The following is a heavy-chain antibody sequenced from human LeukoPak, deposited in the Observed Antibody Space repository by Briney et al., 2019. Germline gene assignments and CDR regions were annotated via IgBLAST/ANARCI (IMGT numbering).Heavy chain of an antibody. V-gene: IGHV3-48*01. CDR1: GFTFSSYS. CDR2: ISSSSSTI. CDR3: AKRTSYDSSGYYLY. Sequence: PGGSLRLSCAASGFTFSSYSMNWVRQAPGKGLEWVSYISSSSSTIYYADSVKGRFTISRDNSKNTLYLQMSSLRAEDTAVYYCAKRTSYDSSGYYLYWGQGTLVTVSS. D-gene: IGHD3-22*01. J-gene: IGHJ4*02.